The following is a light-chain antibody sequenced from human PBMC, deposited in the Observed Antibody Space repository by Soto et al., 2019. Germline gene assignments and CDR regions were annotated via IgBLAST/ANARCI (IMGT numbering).Light chain of an antibody. Sequence: DIQMTQSPSSLSASVGDTVTITCRASQGISNSLAWFQQKPGRVPQFLIYAASTLQPGVPPRFSGSGSGTDFTLTISSLQPEDVATYYCQNYNSAPITFGPGTRVEIK. CDR3: QNYNSAPIT. CDR2: AAS. CDR1: QGISNS. V-gene: IGKV1-27*01. J-gene: IGKJ3*01.